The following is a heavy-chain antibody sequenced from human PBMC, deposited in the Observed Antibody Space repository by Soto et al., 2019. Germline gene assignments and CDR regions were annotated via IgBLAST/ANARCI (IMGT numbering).Heavy chain of an antibody. CDR2: VYSTGST. V-gene: IGHV4-30-4*08. D-gene: IGHD3-22*01. CDR1: GASIRGSYYF. CDR3: ARLLYYYDSSGYGAFDI. Sequence: PSETLSLTCTVTGASIRGSYYFWSWIRQPPGEGLEWLGYVYSTGSTYYNPSLKSRISMSVDTSKNQFSLILSSVSAADTAVYYCARLLYYYDSSGYGAFDIWGQGTMVTVS. J-gene: IGHJ3*02.